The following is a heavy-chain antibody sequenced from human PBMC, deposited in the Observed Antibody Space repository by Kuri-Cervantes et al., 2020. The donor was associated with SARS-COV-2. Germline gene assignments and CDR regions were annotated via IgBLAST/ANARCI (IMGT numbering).Heavy chain of an antibody. CDR2: ISYDGTNK. CDR1: GFAFTNYA. CDR3: AKVYGAINY. V-gene: IGHV3-30-3*01. D-gene: IGHD5-12*01. J-gene: IGHJ4*02. Sequence: GESLKISCAASGFAFTNYAMHWVRQAPGKGLEWVTIISYDGTNKYYADSVKGRFTVSRDNSKNTLYLQMDRLRGEDTAVYYCAKVYGAINYWGQGTLVTVSS.